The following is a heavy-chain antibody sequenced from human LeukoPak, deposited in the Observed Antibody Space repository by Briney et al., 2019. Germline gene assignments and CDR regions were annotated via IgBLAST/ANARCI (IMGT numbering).Heavy chain of an antibody. V-gene: IGHV3-21*04. Sequence: GGSLRLSCAASGFTFSSYSMNWVRQAPGKGLEWVSSISSSSYIYYADSVKGRFTISRDNSKNTLYLQMNSLRAEDTAVYYCARERDYSGWQFDYWGQGTLVTVSS. D-gene: IGHD6-19*01. CDR3: ARERDYSGWQFDY. CDR2: ISSSSYI. CDR1: GFTFSSYS. J-gene: IGHJ4*02.